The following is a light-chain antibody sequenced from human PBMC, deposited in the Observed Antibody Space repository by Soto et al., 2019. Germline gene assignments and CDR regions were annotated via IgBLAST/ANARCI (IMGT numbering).Light chain of an antibody. Sequence: VLTQSPATLSLSPGERATLSCRASQSVSNNYLAWYQQNPGQAPRLLIYDASNRATGIPARFSGSGSGTDLTITISSLEPEDFEVDYCQQRSNWPITFGQGTRLEIK. J-gene: IGKJ5*01. CDR1: QSVSNNY. CDR2: DAS. CDR3: QQRSNWPIT. V-gene: IGKV3-11*01.